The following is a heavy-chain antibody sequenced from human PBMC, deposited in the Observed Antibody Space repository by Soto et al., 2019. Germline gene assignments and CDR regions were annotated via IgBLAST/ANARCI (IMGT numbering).Heavy chain of an antibody. CDR1: GYTFTGYY. CDR3: ARGGSAGRRFYNWFDP. D-gene: IGHD6-19*01. CDR2: INPNSGGT. J-gene: IGHJ5*02. Sequence: GASVKVSCKASGYTFTGYYMHWVRQAPGQGLEWMGWINPNSGGTNYAQKFQGWGTMTRDTSISTAYMELSRLRSGDTAVYYCARGGSAGRRFYNWFDPWGQGTLVTVSS. V-gene: IGHV1-2*04.